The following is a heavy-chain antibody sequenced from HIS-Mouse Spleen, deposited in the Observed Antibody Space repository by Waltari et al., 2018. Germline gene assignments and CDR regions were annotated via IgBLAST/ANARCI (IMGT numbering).Heavy chain of an antibody. J-gene: IGHJ2*01. Sequence: QVQLVESGGGVVQPGRCLRLPCAASGFTFCSYCMPRARQAPGKGLEWVAVISYDGSNKYYADSVKGRFTISRDNSKNTLYLQMNSLRAEDTAVYYCAKDPGRGYWYFDLWGRGTLVTVSS. V-gene: IGHV3-30*18. CDR3: AKDPGRGYWYFDL. CDR1: GFTFCSYC. D-gene: IGHD3-10*01. CDR2: ISYDGSNK.